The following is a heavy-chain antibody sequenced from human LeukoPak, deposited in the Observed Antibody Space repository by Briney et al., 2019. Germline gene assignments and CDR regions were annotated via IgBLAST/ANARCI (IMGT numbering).Heavy chain of an antibody. V-gene: IGHV4-31*03. CDR3: ARDGGDGYFDY. D-gene: IGHD3-16*01. CDR1: GVSISSGGYY. CDR2: IYYSEST. J-gene: IGHJ4*02. Sequence: SHTLSLTCTVSGVSISSGGYYWSWIRQHPGKGLEGIVYIYYSESTYYDPSLKSRVTISVDTSKNQLSLKLSSVPAADTAMYYCARDGGDGYFDYWGQGTLVTVSS.